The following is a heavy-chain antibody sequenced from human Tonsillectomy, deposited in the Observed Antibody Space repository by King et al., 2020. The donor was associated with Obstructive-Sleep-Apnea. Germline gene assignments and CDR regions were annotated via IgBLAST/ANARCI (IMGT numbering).Heavy chain of an antibody. J-gene: IGHJ5*02. CDR1: GIIFSSYA. D-gene: IGHD4-17*01. CDR3: ARDVHYGDYSKEGWFDP. Sequence: HVQLVESGGGVVQPGRSLRLSCAASGIIFSSYAMHWVRQAPGKGLEWVAVISKDGSDKYYADSVKGRFTISRDNSKNTLYLQMNSLRAEDTAVYYCARDVHYGDYSKEGWFDPWGQGTLVTVSS. CDR2: ISKDGSDK. V-gene: IGHV3-30*04.